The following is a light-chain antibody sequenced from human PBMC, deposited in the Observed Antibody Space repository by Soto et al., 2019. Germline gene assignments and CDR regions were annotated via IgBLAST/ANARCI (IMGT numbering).Light chain of an antibody. Sequence: EIVLTQSPGTLSLSPGERATLSCRASQSVSSSYLAWYQQKPGQAPRLLIYDASSRATGIPDRFSGSGSGTDFTLTISRLEPEDCAVYYCQQYGTSPRTFGPGTKVDIK. V-gene: IGKV3-20*01. J-gene: IGKJ1*01. CDR3: QQYGTSPRT. CDR2: DAS. CDR1: QSVSSSY.